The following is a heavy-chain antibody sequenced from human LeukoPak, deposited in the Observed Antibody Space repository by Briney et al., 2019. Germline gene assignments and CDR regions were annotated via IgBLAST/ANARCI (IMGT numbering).Heavy chain of an antibody. CDR3: ARTLTGGYFDS. CDR1: GLTLSSYW. V-gene: IGHV3-74*01. D-gene: IGHD1-20*01. Sequence: GGSLRLSCAASGLTLSSYWMHWVRQAPGKGLVWVSRINGDGSSTTYADSVKGRFTFSRDNAKNTLYLQMNSLRAEDTAVYYCARTLTGGYFDSWGQGTLVTVSS. J-gene: IGHJ4*02. CDR2: INGDGSST.